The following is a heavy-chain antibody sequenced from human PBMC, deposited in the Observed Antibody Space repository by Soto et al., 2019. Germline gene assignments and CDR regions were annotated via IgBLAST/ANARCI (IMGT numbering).Heavy chain of an antibody. J-gene: IGHJ4*02. V-gene: IGHV4-39*01. Sequence: SETLSLTCTVSGASIRRSTYQWGWIRQPPWRGLEWIGSAYYSESTYCNPSLKSLVTISVDTSKNQFSLKVSSVTAADTAVYYCATHSNWKVDYWGQGTLVTVSS. CDR1: GASIRRSTYQ. CDR2: AYYSEST. D-gene: IGHD1-1*01. CDR3: ATHSNWKVDY.